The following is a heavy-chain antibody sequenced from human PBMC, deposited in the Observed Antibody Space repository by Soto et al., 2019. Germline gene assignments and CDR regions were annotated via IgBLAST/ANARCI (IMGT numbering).Heavy chain of an antibody. CDR2: IRGSDERT. Sequence: EAQLLESGGGLVQPGGSLRLSCAASGFPFNTYAMSWVRQAPGKGLEWVSAIRGSDERTYYAQSVKGRFTISRDNSKNTLNLQMNSLRAEDTAVYYCAKSRSVEDGFDIWGQGRMVTVSS. CDR1: GFPFNTYA. V-gene: IGHV3-23*01. CDR3: AKSRSVEDGFDI. J-gene: IGHJ3*02.